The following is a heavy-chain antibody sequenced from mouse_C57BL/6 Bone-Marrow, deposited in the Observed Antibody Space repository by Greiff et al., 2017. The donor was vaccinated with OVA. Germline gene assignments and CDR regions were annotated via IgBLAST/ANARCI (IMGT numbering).Heavy chain of an antibody. V-gene: IGHV5-9-1*02. Sequence: EVKLVESGEGLVKPGGSLKLSCAASGFTFSSYAMSWVRQTPEKRLEWVAYISSGGDYIYYADTVKGRFTISRDNSRNTLYLQMSSLKSEDTAMYYCTRVGVLWDYDEGYYFDYWGQGTTLTVSS. CDR1: GFTFSSYA. D-gene: IGHD2-4*01. CDR2: ISSGGDYI. CDR3: TRVGVLWDYDEGYYFDY. J-gene: IGHJ2*01.